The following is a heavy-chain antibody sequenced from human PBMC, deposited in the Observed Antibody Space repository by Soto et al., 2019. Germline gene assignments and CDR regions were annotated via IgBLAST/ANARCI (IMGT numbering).Heavy chain of an antibody. Sequence: QVQLVESGGGVVQPGRSLRLSCAASGFPFTSYGMHWVREGPDKGLEWVAIISYDGSDKYYADSVKGRFTISRDNSKNTLYLQMNSLRPEDTALYYCFGGQYYFAYRGQGTLVIVSS. CDR1: GFPFTSYG. V-gene: IGHV3-30*03. J-gene: IGHJ4*02. CDR3: FGGQYYFAY. D-gene: IGHD3-10*01. CDR2: ISYDGSDK.